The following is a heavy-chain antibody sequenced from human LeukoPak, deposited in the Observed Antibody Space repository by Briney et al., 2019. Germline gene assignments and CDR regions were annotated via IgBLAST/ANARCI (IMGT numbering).Heavy chain of an antibody. J-gene: IGHJ4*02. V-gene: IGHV4-59*01. CDR3: ASLIVGATSGDYYFDY. D-gene: IGHD1-26*01. CDR1: GGSISSYY. Sequence: SETLSLTCTVSGGSISSYYWSWIRQPPGKGLEWIGYIYYSGSTNYNPSLKSRVTISVDTSKNQFSLKLSSVTAADTAVYYCASLIVGATSGDYYFDYWGQGTLVTVSS. CDR2: IYYSGST.